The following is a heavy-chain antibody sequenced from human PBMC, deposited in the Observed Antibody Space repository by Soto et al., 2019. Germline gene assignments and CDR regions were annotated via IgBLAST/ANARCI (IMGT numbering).Heavy chain of an antibody. V-gene: IGHV3-23*01. CDR2: ISGSGSST. CDR3: AKPFGTSYRGGAFDI. Sequence: EVQLLESGGDLAQPGGSLRLSCAASGFTFSIYAMNWVRQAPGKGLEWVSAISGSGSSTFYADSVKGRFTISRDDSKNAMYLQMDSVKAEDTAVYYCAKPFGTSYRGGAFDIWGQGTMVTVSS. D-gene: IGHD6-13*01. J-gene: IGHJ3*02. CDR1: GFTFSIYA.